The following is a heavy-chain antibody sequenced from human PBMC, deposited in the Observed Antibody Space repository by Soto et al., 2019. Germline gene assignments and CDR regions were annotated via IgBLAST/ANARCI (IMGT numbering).Heavy chain of an antibody. J-gene: IGHJ5*02. CDR2: FYTSTDI. CDR3: ATVGPWVPYHYDSSPYTFEKWFDP. D-gene: IGHD3-22*01. CDR1: GGSISNYY. Sequence: SETLSLTCTVSGGSISNYYWSWIRQPAGKGLEWIGRFYTSTDIIYNPSLKSRLIMSVDTSKNQLSLNLRSVTAADTAVYYCATVGPWVPYHYDSSPYTFEKWFDPWGQGTLVTISS. V-gene: IGHV4-4*07.